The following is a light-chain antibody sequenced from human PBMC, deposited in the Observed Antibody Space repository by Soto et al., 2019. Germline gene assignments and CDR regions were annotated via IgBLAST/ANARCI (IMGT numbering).Light chain of an antibody. J-gene: IGKJ2*03. CDR3: LQHDRYPYS. CDR2: DAS. V-gene: IGKV3-11*01. CDR1: QNINTY. Sequence: EIVLTQSPATLSLSPGESATLSCRASQNINTYLAWYQQKPGQPPRLLMFDASNRASGTPARFSGTGSGTDFTLTITNVQPEDVATYFCLQHDRYPYSFGQGTKL.